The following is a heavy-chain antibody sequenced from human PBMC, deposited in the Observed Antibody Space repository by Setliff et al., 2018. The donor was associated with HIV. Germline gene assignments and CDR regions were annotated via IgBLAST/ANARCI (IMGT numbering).Heavy chain of an antibody. CDR3: ARGHSHGYGYSGSYGPFDI. Sequence: SVKVSCKASGDTFNRFAFNWVRQAPGQGLEWLGGIIPIFHSANYAPRFQGRVTMTEDTSTDTAYMELSSLTSEDTAVYYCARGHSHGYGYSGSYGPFDIWGQGTMVTVS. CDR1: GDTFNRFA. V-gene: IGHV1-69*06. CDR2: IIPIFHSA. D-gene: IGHD1-26*01. J-gene: IGHJ3*02.